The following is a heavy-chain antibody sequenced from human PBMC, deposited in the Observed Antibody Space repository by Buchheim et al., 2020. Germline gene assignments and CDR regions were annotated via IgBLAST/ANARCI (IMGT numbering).Heavy chain of an antibody. V-gene: IGHV3-13*01. CDR1: GFTFSSYD. CDR2: IGTSGDT. CDR3: ARVSGYGMDV. Sequence: EVQLVESGGGLVQPGGSLRLSCAASGFTFSSYDMHWVRQGTGKGLEWVSAIGTSGDTYYPGSVKGRFTISRENAKSSLYLQMNNLRAGDTGVYYCARVSGYGMDVWGQGTT. D-gene: IGHD3-10*01. J-gene: IGHJ6*02.